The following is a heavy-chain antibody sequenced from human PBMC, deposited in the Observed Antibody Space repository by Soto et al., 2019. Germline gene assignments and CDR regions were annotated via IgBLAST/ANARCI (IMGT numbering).Heavy chain of an antibody. Sequence: PGESLKISCKGSGYSFTSYWISWVRQMPGKGLEWMGRIDPSDSYTNYSPSFQGHVTISADKSISTAYLQWSSLKASDTAMYYCARHLRAPDTAMAYGMDVWGQGTTVTVSS. CDR1: GYSFTSYW. J-gene: IGHJ6*02. D-gene: IGHD5-18*01. V-gene: IGHV5-10-1*01. CDR2: IDPSDSYT. CDR3: ARHLRAPDTAMAYGMDV.